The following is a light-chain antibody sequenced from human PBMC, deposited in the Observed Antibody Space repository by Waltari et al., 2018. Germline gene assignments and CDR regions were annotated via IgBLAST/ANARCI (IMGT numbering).Light chain of an antibody. CDR2: DAY. CDR1: QSVRAN. Sequence: EIVMIQSPATLSVSPGESATVSCRASQSVRANLAWYQQRPGQAPRLLIYDAYPRATGVPPRFSGTGFGTEFALTISSLRSEDFAVYYCQQYENWPPLTFGGGTKVEIK. V-gene: IGKV3-15*01. J-gene: IGKJ4*01. CDR3: QQYENWPPLT.